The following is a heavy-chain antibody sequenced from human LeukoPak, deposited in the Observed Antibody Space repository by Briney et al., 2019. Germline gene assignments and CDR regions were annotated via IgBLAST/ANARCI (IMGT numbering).Heavy chain of an antibody. CDR2: IYYSGST. J-gene: IGHJ6*02. Sequence: SSETLSLTCSVSGGSISSYYWSWIRQPPGKGLDWIGYIYYSGSTNYNPSLTSRVTISVDTSKNQFSLKLSSVTAADTAVYYCARDKRYCSGGSCYSYGMDVWGQGTTVTVSS. CDR1: GGSISSYY. V-gene: IGHV4-59*01. CDR3: ARDKRYCSGGSCYSYGMDV. D-gene: IGHD2-15*01.